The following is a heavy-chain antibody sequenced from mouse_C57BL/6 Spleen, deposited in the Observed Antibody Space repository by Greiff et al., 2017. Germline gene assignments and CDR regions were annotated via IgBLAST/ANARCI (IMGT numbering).Heavy chain of an antibody. CDR2: IDPETGGT. J-gene: IGHJ2*01. Sequence: QVQLKESGAELVRPGASVTLSCKASGYKFTDYEMHWVKQTPVHGLEWIGAIDPETGGTAYNQKFKGKAILTADKSSSTAYMELRSLTSEDSAVYYCTVYYGNPYYFDYWGQGTTLTVSS. D-gene: IGHD2-1*01. V-gene: IGHV1-15*01. CDR1: GYKFTDYE. CDR3: TVYYGNPYYFDY.